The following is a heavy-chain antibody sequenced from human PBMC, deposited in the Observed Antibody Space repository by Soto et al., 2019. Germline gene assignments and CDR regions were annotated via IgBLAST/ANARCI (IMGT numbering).Heavy chain of an antibody. J-gene: IGHJ6*02. Sequence: QVQLVESGGGVVQPGRSLRLSCAASEFTFSPYAMHWVRQAPGKGLEWVAVISYDGNNQYYADSVKGRFTISRDTAKNTLYLEMNSLRTEDTAIYFCAREIFTSPLPDRGMDVCGQGTTVIVSS. CDR1: EFTFSPYA. D-gene: IGHD2-2*01. CDR3: AREIFTSPLPDRGMDV. V-gene: IGHV3-30-3*01. CDR2: ISYDGNNQ.